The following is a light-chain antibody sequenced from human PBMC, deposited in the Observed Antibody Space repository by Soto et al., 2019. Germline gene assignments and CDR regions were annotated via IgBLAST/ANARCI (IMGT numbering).Light chain of an antibody. Sequence: ATLSCRASQSVSSSYLAWYQQQPGQAPRLLTYGASTRATAVPDRFSGSGSGTDFTLTITSLQSDDFAVYFCQQHSDWPITFGQGTRLEIK. CDR3: QQHSDWPIT. CDR1: QSVSSSY. J-gene: IGKJ5*01. CDR2: GAS. V-gene: IGKV3-15*01.